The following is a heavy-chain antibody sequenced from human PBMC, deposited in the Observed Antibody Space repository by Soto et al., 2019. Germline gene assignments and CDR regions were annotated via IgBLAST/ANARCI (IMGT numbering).Heavy chain of an antibody. CDR3: ARVGCSSTSCSGEIGAFDI. D-gene: IGHD2-2*01. Sequence: SVKVSCKASGGTFSSYTISWVRQAPGQGLEWMGRIIPILGIANYAQKFQGRVTITADKSTSTAYMELSSLRSEDTAVYYCARVGCSSTSCSGEIGAFDIWGQGTMVTLSS. V-gene: IGHV1-69*02. CDR1: GGTFSSYT. J-gene: IGHJ3*02. CDR2: IIPILGIA.